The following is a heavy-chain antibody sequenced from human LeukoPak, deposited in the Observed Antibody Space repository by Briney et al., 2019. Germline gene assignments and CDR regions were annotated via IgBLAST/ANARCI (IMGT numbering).Heavy chain of an antibody. CDR1: GFTFSSYA. Sequence: GRSLRLSCAASGFTFSSYAMHWVRQAPGKGLEWVAVISYDGSNKYYADSVKGRFTISRDNSKNTLYLQMNSLRAEDTAVYYCASWTYYYDSSGYYFDYWGQGTLVTVSS. J-gene: IGHJ4*02. V-gene: IGHV3-30-3*01. CDR2: ISYDGSNK. CDR3: ASWTYYYDSSGYYFDY. D-gene: IGHD3-22*01.